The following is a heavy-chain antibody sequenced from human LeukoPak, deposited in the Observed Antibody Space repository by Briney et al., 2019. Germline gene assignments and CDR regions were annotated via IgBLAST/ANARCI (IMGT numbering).Heavy chain of an antibody. CDR1: GYSFTSYW. D-gene: IGHD1-1*01. CDR3: ARHSKRPNWNSPIDY. Sequence: GESLKISCKGSGYSFTSYWIGWVRQMPGKGLEWMGIIYPGPGAGPGGSNPIYSPSFQGQVTISADNSITTAYLQWSSLKASDTAIDSCARHSKRPNWNSPIDYCGQGTLVTVSS. V-gene: IGHV5-51*01. J-gene: IGHJ4*02. CDR2: IYPGPGAGPGGSNP.